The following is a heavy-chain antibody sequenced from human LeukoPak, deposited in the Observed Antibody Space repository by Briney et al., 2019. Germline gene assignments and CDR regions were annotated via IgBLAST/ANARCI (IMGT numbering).Heavy chain of an antibody. J-gene: IGHJ4*02. Sequence: PGGSLRLSCAASGFTFSDYYMTWIRQAPGRGLEWVSYISGSGTTIYYADSVKGRFTISKDNAKNSLYLQMNCLRAEDTAVYYCARVAWGSGSAVGYWGQGTLVTVSS. D-gene: IGHD3-10*01. CDR1: GFTFSDYY. V-gene: IGHV3-11*01. CDR2: ISGSGTTI. CDR3: ARVAWGSGSAVGY.